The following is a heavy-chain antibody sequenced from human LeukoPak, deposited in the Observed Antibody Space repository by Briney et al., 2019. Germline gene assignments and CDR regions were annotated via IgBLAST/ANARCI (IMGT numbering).Heavy chain of an antibody. J-gene: IGHJ4*02. CDR1: GFTFSDYG. CDR3: ARTRYNSGGGDY. D-gene: IGHD6-19*01. V-gene: IGHV3-33*01. CDR2: IWYDGTSK. Sequence: GRSLRLSCAASGFTFSDYGMHWVRQAPGKGLEWVAVIWYDGTSKYYADSVEGRFTISRDNSKNTLYLQMNSLRAEDTAVYYCARTRYNSGGGDYWGQGTRVTVSP.